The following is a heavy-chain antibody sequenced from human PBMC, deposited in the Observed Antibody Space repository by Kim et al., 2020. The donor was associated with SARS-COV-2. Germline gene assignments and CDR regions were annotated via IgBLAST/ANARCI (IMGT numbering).Heavy chain of an antibody. CDR3: ARDRDYHESTGVHYDVFDI. CDR2: INSDGRTT. J-gene: IGHJ3*02. Sequence: GGSLRLSCAASGFTFSSNWMQWVRQAPGKGLEWVSNINSDGRTTTYADSVKGRFTVSRDNAKNTLYLEMSSLRVDDTAVYYCARDRDYHESTGVHYDVFDIWGQGTMVTVSS. D-gene: IGHD3-3*01. V-gene: IGHV3-74*03. CDR1: GFTFSSNW.